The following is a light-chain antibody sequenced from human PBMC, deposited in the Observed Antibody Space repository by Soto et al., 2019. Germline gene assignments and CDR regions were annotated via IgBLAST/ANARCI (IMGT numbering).Light chain of an antibody. V-gene: IGKV4-1*01. Sequence: DIVMTQSPDSLAVSLGERATINCKSSQSVLYSSDNKNYLAWYQQKPGQPPKLLIYWASTRESGVPDRFSGSSSGTDFPLTISSLQAEDVAVYHCHQYYTTPHTFGPGTKVDIK. CDR1: QSVLYSSDNKNY. CDR3: HQYYTTPHT. CDR2: WAS. J-gene: IGKJ3*01.